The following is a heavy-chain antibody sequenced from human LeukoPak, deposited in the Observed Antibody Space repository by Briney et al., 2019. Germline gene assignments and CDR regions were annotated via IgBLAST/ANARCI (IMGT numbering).Heavy chain of an antibody. V-gene: IGHV3-30-3*01. CDR1: GFTFSSYA. Sequence: GRSLRLSCAASGFTFSSYAMHWVRQAPGKGLEWVAVISYDGSNKYYADSVKGRFTISRDNSNNTLYLQMNSLRAEDTALYYCAKGNDWLTPFDWGQGALSPSPQ. CDR3: AKGNDWLTPFD. CDR2: ISYDGSNK. D-gene: IGHD3-9*01. J-gene: IGHJ4*02.